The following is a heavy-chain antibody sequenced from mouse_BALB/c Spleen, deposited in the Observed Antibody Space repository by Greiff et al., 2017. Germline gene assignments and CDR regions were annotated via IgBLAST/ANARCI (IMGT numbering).Heavy chain of an antibody. CDR1: GYTFTSYT. CDR3: ARWGYDVAMDY. D-gene: IGHD2-14*01. J-gene: IGHJ4*01. V-gene: IGHV1-4*01. Sequence: VQLQQSGAELARPGASVKMSCKASGYTFTSYTMHWVKQRPGQGLEWIGYINPSSGYTNYNQKFKDKATLTADKSSSTAYMQLSSLTSEDSAVYYCARWGYDVAMDYWGQGTSVTVSS. CDR2: INPSSGYT.